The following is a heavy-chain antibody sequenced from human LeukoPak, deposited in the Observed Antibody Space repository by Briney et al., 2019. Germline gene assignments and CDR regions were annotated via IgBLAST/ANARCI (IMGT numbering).Heavy chain of an antibody. V-gene: IGHV4-34*10. D-gene: IGHD3-22*01. Sequence: PSETLSLTCAVYGGSLNDYYWTWIRQSPGKGLEWIGEINHYGGTNYNPSLKSRLTISVDTSKNQLSLKLSSVTAADTAVYYCARDLRYDSSGWAFDYWGRGTQVTVSS. CDR2: INHYGGT. J-gene: IGHJ4*02. CDR1: GGSLNDYY. CDR3: ARDLRYDSSGWAFDY.